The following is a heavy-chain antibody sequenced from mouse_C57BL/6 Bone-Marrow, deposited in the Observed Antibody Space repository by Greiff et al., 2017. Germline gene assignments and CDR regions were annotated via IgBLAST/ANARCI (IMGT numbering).Heavy chain of an antibody. CDR3: ARIPPFTTGDY. Sequence: QVQLQQSGPELVKPGASVKISCKASGYAFSSSWMNWVKQRPGTGLEWIGRIYPGDGDTNYNGKFKGKATLTADKSSSTAYMQLSSLTSEDSAVYFCARIPPFTTGDYWGQGTTLTVSS. CDR1: GYAFSSSW. CDR2: IYPGDGDT. V-gene: IGHV1-82*01. J-gene: IGHJ2*01. D-gene: IGHD1-1*01.